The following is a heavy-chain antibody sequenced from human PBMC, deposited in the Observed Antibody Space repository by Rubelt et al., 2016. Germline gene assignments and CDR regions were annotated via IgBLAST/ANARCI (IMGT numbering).Heavy chain of an antibody. D-gene: IGHD6-13*01. J-gene: IGHJ4*02. Sequence: QVQLVQSGAEVKKPGASVKVSCKASGYTFTSYGISWVRQAPGQGLEWMGWIRAYNGNTNYAQKLTGRAPMTTETATSTADMELRSLRSNDTAVYYCARDTRYSSSSNFDYWGQGTLVTVSS. V-gene: IGHV1-18*01. CDR3: ARDTRYSSSSNFDY. CDR2: IRAYNGNT. CDR1: GYTFTSYG.